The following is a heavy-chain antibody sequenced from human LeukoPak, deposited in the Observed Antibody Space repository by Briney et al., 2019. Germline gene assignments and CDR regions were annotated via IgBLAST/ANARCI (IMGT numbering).Heavy chain of an antibody. D-gene: IGHD3/OR15-3a*01. CDR3: ARVRPGYYTYFDY. V-gene: IGHV3-53*01. CDR1: GFTVSSNY. CDR2: IYSGGDT. Sequence: QTGGSLRLSCAASGFTVSSNYMSWVRQAPGKGLEWVSVIYSGGDTYYADSVKGRFTISRDNSKNTLYLQMNSLRAEDTAIYYCARVRPGYYTYFDYWGQGTLVTVSS. J-gene: IGHJ4*02.